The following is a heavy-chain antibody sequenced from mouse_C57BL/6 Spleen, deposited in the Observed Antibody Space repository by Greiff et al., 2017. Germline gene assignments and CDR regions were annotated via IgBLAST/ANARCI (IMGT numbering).Heavy chain of an antibody. J-gene: IGHJ2*01. V-gene: IGHV1-69*01. CDR2: IDPSDSYT. Sequence: QVQLQQSGAELVMPGASVKLSCKASGYTFTSYWMHWVKQRPGQGLEWIGEIDPSDSYTNYNQKFKGKSTLTVDKSSSTAYMQLSSLTSEDSAVYYCARGGYGEYWGQGTTRTVSS. CDR3: ARGGYGEY. D-gene: IGHD2-2*01. CDR1: GYTFTSYW.